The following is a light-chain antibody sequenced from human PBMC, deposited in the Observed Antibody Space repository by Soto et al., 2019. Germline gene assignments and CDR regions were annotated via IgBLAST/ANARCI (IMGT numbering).Light chain of an antibody. CDR2: EAN. CDR3: YSYAGSNTLV. Sequence: QSALTQPASVSGSPGQSITISCTGTSSDVGSYNLVSWNQQHPGKAPKLIIYEANKRPSGVSNRFSASKSGNTASLTISGLQAEDEADYYCYSYAGSNTLVFGGGTKLTVL. V-gene: IGLV2-23*01. CDR1: SSDVGSYNL. J-gene: IGLJ2*01.